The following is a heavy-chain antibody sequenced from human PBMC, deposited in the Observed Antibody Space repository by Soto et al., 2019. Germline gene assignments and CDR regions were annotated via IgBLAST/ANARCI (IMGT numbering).Heavy chain of an antibody. J-gene: IGHJ3*02. D-gene: IGHD2-2*01. V-gene: IGHV5-51*01. Sequence: GESLKISCKGSGYSFTTYRIGWIRQMPGKGLEWMGIIYPGDSDTRYSPSFQGQVTISADKSISTAYLQWSSLKASDTAMYYCAKGDIVVVPAAFDIWGQGTMVTVSS. CDR2: IYPGDSDT. CDR1: GYSFTTYR. CDR3: AKGDIVVVPAAFDI.